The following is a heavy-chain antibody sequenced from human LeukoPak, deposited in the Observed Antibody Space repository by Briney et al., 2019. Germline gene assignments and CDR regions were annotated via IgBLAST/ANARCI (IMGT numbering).Heavy chain of an antibody. D-gene: IGHD6-13*01. V-gene: IGHV4-39*01. CDR2: IYYSGST. J-gene: IGHJ4*02. CDR3: ARRPGYSNIDY. Sequence: PSETLSLTCTVSGGSISSSSYYWGWIRQPPGKGLEWIGSIYYSGSTYYNPSLKSRVTISVDTSKNQFSLKLSSVTAADTAVYYCARRPGYSNIDYWGQGTLVTVSS. CDR1: GGSISSSSYY.